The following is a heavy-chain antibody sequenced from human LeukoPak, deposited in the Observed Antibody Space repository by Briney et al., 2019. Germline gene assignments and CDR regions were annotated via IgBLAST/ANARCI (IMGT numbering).Heavy chain of an antibody. CDR3: ARDVGTTHFDF. V-gene: IGHV1-18*03. CDR2: ISTHNGKT. D-gene: IGHD5-12*01. Sequence: GASVKVSCKASGYPFSTYGISWVRQAPGQGLQWMAWISTHNGKTDYAQNFQDRGTVTRDTSTSTVYMELRSLRSDDMAVYFCARDVGTTHFDFWGQGTLVTVSS. J-gene: IGHJ4*02. CDR1: GYPFSTYG.